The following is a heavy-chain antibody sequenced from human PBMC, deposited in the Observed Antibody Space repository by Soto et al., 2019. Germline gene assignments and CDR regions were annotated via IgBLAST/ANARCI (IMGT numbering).Heavy chain of an antibody. J-gene: IGHJ3*01. CDR2: VNPSNGYT. V-gene: IGHV1-3*01. CDR1: GYTFLNYA. Sequence: QVQRVQSGTEVRKPGASVKLSCKTSGYTFLNYAIHWVRQAPGQGLEWMGWVNPSNGYTKYSENFQARLSLTRDTSANTAYMELSSLRSEDTAVYYCARRLSALDVWGQGTVVTVTP. CDR3: ARRLSALDV.